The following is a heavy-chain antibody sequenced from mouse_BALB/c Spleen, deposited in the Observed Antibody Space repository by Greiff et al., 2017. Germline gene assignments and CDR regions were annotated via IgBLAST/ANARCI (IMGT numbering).Heavy chain of an antibody. CDR2: IDTSDSYT. CDR3: ARGGYYNYFDY. Sequence: VQLQQPGAELVMPGASVKMSCKASGYIFTDYWMHWVKQRPGQGLEWIGAIDTSDSYTSYNQKFKGKATLTVDESSSTAYMQLSSLTSEDSAVYYCARGGYYNYFDYWGQGTTLTVSS. D-gene: IGHD2-3*01. J-gene: IGHJ2*01. V-gene: IGHV1-69*01. CDR1: GYIFTDYW.